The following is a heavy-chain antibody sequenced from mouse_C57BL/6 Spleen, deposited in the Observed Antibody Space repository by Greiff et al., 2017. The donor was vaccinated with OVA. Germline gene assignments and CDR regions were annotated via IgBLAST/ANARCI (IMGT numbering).Heavy chain of an antibody. CDR1: GYTFTDYN. CDR2: INPNNGGT. CDR3: ARLDDYDATGYYFDY. J-gene: IGHJ2*01. D-gene: IGHD2-4*01. V-gene: IGHV1-18*01. Sequence: VHVKQSGPELVKPGASVKIPCKASGYTFTDYNMDWVKQSHGKSLEWIGDINPNNGGTIYNQKFKGKATLTVDKSSSTAYMELRSLTSEDTAVYYCARLDDYDATGYYFDYWGQGTTLTVSS.